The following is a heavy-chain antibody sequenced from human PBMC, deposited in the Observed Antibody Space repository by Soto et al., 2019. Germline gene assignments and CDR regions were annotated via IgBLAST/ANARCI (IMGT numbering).Heavy chain of an antibody. D-gene: IGHD2-2*01. V-gene: IGHV3-23*01. Sequence: EVQLLESGGGLVQPGGSLRLSCVGSGFTFINYAMNWVRQTPGKGLEWVSTISGGGDRTFDADTVKGRFTISRDNSKNTVNVQMNSLRADDTAVYYCERKVLGSTSRPDWWYFDLWGRDTLVTVSS. CDR3: ERKVLGSTSRPDWWYFDL. CDR1: GFTFINYA. CDR2: ISGGGDRT. J-gene: IGHJ2*01.